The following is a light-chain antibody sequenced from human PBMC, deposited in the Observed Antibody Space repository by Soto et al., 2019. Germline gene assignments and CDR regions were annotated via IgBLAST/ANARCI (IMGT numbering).Light chain of an antibody. CDR1: RSHIGAGYN. Sequence: QSVLTQPPSVSGAPGQRVTISCAGSRSHIGAGYNVHWYQHLPGRAPKLLIFGNDNRPSGVPDRFSASKSGTSATLGITGFQTGDEADYYCGSWDSSLSAYVFGTGTKVTVL. CDR3: GSWDSSLSAYV. CDR2: GND. V-gene: IGLV1-40*01. J-gene: IGLJ1*01.